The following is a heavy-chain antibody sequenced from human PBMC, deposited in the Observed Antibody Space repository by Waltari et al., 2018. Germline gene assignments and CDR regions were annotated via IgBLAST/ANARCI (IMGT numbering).Heavy chain of an antibody. CDR3: ATPMTTVITMGLGAFDI. J-gene: IGHJ3*02. D-gene: IGHD4-17*01. CDR1: GGTFSSYA. V-gene: IGHV1-69*04. CDR2: IIPILGIA. Sequence: QVQLVQSGAEVKKPGSSVKVSCKASGGTFSSYAISWVRQAPGQGLEWMGGIIPILGIANYAQKFQGRVTITADESTSTAYMELSSLRSEDTAVYYCATPMTTVITMGLGAFDIWGQGTMVTVSS.